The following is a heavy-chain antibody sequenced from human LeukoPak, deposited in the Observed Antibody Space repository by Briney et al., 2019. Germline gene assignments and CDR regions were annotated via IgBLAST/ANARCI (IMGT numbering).Heavy chain of an antibody. D-gene: IGHD3-16*01. Sequence: PSETPSLTCAVYGGSFSGYYWSWIRQPPGKGLEWIGEINHSGSTYYNPSLKSRVTISVDTSKNQFSLKLSSVTAADTAVYYCARDLYGPYYFDYWGQGTLVTVSS. CDR3: ARDLYGPYYFDY. V-gene: IGHV4-34*01. CDR1: GGSFSGYY. J-gene: IGHJ4*02. CDR2: INHSGST.